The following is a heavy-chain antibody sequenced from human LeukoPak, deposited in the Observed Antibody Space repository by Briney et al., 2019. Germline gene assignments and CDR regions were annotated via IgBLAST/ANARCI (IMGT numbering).Heavy chain of an antibody. V-gene: IGHV3-23*01. CDR3: AKTYCSSSSCSLFDY. CDR2: ISGSGGST. J-gene: IGHJ4*02. Sequence: PGGSLRLSCAASGSTFSSYAMSWVRQAPGKGLEWVSAISGSGGSTYYVDSVKGRFTISRDNSKNTLYLQMNSLRAEDTAVYYCAKTYCSSSSCSLFDYWGQGTLVTVSS. D-gene: IGHD2-2*01. CDR1: GSTFSSYA.